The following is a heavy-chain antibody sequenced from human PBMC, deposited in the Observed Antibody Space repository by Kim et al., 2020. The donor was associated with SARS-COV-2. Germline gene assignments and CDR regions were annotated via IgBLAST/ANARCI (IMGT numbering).Heavy chain of an antibody. J-gene: IGHJ6*01. CDR1: GFTFSSYE. V-gene: IGHV3-48*03. CDR3: AREKVSSGWYYHYYGMDV. Sequence: GGSLRLSCAASGFTFSSYEMNWVRQAPGKGLEWVSYISSSGSTIYYADSVKGRFTISRDNAKNSLYLQMNSLRAEDTAVYYCAREKVSSGWYYHYYGMDVWGQGTTVTVSS. D-gene: IGHD6-19*01. CDR2: ISSSGSTI.